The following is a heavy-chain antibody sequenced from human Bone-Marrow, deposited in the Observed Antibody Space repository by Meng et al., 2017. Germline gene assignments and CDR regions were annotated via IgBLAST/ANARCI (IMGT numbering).Heavy chain of an antibody. CDR2: ISSDCSFT. Sequence: GGSLRLSCAASGFTWRNCAMSWVRQAPGQGLEWVSTISSDCSFTNYAGSVKGRFTISRDISKNSLYLQMHSLRAEDTAVYYCAKKTAGSGYQPFDSWGQGTLVTVSS. D-gene: IGHD3-22*01. CDR1: GFTWRNCA. V-gene: IGHV3-23*01. CDR3: AKKTAGSGYQPFDS. J-gene: IGHJ4*02.